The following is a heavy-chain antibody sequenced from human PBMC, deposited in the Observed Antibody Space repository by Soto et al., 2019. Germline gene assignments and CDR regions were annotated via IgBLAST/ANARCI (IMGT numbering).Heavy chain of an antibody. J-gene: IGHJ4*02. Sequence: SGPTLVNPTQTLTLTCTFSGFSLSTSGVAVGWIRQPPGKALEWLALIYWNDDKRYGPSLNTRLTITKDTSKNQVVLIITNMDPVDTATYYCAHRPGYYDSSDYYSTAYYFDYWGQGTLVTVSS. CDR3: AHRPGYYDSSDYYSTAYYFDY. D-gene: IGHD3-22*01. CDR2: IYWNDDK. CDR1: GFSLSTSGVA. V-gene: IGHV2-5*01.